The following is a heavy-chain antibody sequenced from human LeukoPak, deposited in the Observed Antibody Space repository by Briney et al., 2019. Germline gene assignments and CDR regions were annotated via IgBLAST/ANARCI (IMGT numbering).Heavy chain of an antibody. CDR2: IYDSGHT. Sequence: SETLSLTCTVSGGSLISYDWIWIRQPPGRGLEWIGDIYDSGHTEYNPSLRSRVTISIDTSKSQLFLKVNSVTAADTAVYYCARGGQWLETNWFDPWGQGTLVSVSS. V-gene: IGHV4-59*01. D-gene: IGHD6-19*01. J-gene: IGHJ5*02. CDR1: GGSLISYD. CDR3: ARGGQWLETNWFDP.